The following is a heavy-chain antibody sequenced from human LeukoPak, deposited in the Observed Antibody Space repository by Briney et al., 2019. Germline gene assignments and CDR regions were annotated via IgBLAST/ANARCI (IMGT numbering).Heavy chain of an antibody. CDR3: AKDAHGSGSYYNFDY. CDR2: ISGSGGST. CDR1: GFTFSSYA. Sequence: GGSLRLSCATSGFTFSSYAMSWVRQAPGKGLEWVSAISGSGGSTYYADSVKGRFTISRDNSKNTLYLQMNSLRAEDTAVYYCAKDAHGSGSYYNFDYWGQGTLVTVSS. D-gene: IGHD3-10*01. J-gene: IGHJ4*02. V-gene: IGHV3-23*01.